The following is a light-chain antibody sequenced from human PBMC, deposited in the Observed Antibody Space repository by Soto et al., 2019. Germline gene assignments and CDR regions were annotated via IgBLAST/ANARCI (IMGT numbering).Light chain of an antibody. CDR3: ASWDDSLNGV. CDR2: SNN. CDR1: SSNIESNT. Sequence: QSVLTQPPSASGTPGQRVTISCSGSSSNIESNTVNWYQQLPESAPKLLIYSNNQRPSGVPDRFSGSKSGTSASLAISGLQSEDEADYYCASWDDSLNGVFGGGTQLTVL. V-gene: IGLV1-44*01. J-gene: IGLJ3*02.